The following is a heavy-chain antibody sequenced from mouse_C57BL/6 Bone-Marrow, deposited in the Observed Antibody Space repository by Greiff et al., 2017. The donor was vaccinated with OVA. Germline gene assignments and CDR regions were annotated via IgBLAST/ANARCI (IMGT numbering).Heavy chain of an antibody. Sequence: VKLQESGAELVRPGASVTLSCKASGYTFTDYEMHWVKQTPVHGLEWIGAIDPETGGTASNQKFKGKAILTADKSSSTAYMELRSLTSEDSAVYYCTRGDYDYDEGYWYFDVWGTGTTVTVSS. J-gene: IGHJ1*03. CDR3: TRGDYDYDEGYWYFDV. V-gene: IGHV1-15*01. CDR1: GYTFTDYE. CDR2: IDPETGGT. D-gene: IGHD2-4*01.